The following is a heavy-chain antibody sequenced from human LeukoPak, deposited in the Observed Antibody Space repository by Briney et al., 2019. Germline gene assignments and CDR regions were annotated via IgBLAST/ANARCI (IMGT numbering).Heavy chain of an antibody. CDR3: ACRGDIVVVVAAKYYYYGMDV. CDR1: GFTFSSCA. D-gene: IGHD2-15*01. Sequence: PGGSLRLSCAASGFTFSSCAMSWVRQAPGQGLEWMGRIIPILGIANYAQKFQGRVTITADKSTSTAYMELSSLRSEDTAVYYCACRGDIVVVVAAKYYYYGMDVWGQGTTVTVSS. V-gene: IGHV1-69*04. CDR2: IIPILGIA. J-gene: IGHJ6*02.